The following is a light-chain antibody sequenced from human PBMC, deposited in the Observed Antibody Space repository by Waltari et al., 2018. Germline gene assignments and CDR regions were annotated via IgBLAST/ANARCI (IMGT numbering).Light chain of an antibody. Sequence: DIHLTQSPSFLSASVGDRVTITCRASQGISSNLAWYQQKPGKAPKLLIYRASTLQSGVPSRFSGSESGTEFTLTISSLQSEDFATYSCLQLNTYPRTFGQGTKVEVK. V-gene: IGKV1-9*01. CDR2: RAS. CDR1: QGISSN. CDR3: LQLNTYPRT. J-gene: IGKJ1*01.